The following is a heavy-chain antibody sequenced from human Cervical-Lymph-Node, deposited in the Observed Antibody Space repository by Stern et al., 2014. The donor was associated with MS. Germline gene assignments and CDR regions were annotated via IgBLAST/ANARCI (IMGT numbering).Heavy chain of an antibody. D-gene: IGHD6-19*01. CDR3: ARDGSIAVAGTGFGY. Sequence: VQLVESGGGLVKPGGSLRLSCAASGFTFSSHGMNWVRQAPGKGLEWVSSISSSSSYIYYADSVKGRFTISRDNAKNSLYLQMNSLRAEDTAVYYCARDGSIAVAGTGFGYWGQGTLVTVSS. CDR1: GFTFSSHG. CDR2: ISSSSSYI. J-gene: IGHJ4*02. V-gene: IGHV3-21*01.